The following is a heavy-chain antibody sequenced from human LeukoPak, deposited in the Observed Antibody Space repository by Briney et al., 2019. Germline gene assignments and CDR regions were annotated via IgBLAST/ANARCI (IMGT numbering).Heavy chain of an antibody. CDR3: AREDGGYSRNRFDP. V-gene: IGHV4-61*02. J-gene: IGHJ5*02. CDR1: GGSISSGSYY. D-gene: IGHD5-18*01. Sequence: PSETLSLTCTVSGGSISSGSYYWSWIRQPAGKGLEWIGRIYTSGSTNYNPSLKSRVTISVDTSKNQFSLKLSSVTAADTAVYYCAREDGGYSRNRFDPWGQGTLVTVSS. CDR2: IYTSGST.